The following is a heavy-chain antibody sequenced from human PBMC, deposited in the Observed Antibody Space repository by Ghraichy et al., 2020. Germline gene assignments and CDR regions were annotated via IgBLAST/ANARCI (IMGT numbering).Heavy chain of an antibody. CDR3: AKDHCGGDCYSDY. CDR2: ISWNSGSI. Sequence: SCAASGFTFGASAMHLVRLAPGLGLEWVSGISWNSGSIGYADSVKGRFTISRDNAKNSLYLQMNSLRAEDTALYYCAKDHCGGDCYSDYWGQGTLVTVSS. J-gene: IGHJ4*02. D-gene: IGHD2-21*02. CDR1: GFTFGASA. V-gene: IGHV3-9*01.